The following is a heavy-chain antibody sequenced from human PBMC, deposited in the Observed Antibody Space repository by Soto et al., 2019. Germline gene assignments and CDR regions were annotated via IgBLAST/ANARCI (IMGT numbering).Heavy chain of an antibody. CDR2: TYYRSKWYN. J-gene: IGHJ5*02. CDR3: VREIAPRGFDP. V-gene: IGHV6-1*01. D-gene: IGHD2-21*01. Sequence: SPSRGLEWLGRTYYRSKWYNDYPVSVKSRITINPDTSKNQFSLQLNSVGPEDTAVYYCVREIAPRGFDPRGQGTLVTVSA.